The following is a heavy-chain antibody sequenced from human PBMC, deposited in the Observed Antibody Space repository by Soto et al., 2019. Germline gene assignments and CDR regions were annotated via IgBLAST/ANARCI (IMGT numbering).Heavy chain of an antibody. CDR1: GFTFGDYA. J-gene: IGHJ4*01. V-gene: IGHV3-49*03. Sequence: GGSLRLSCTTSGFTFGDYAMSWFRQAPGKGLEWVGFIRSKDYGGTTEYAASVKGRFTISRDDSKSIAYLQMSSLKTEDTAMYFCTRGPTWHPGFQRYWGPGPLVTVS. D-gene: IGHD5-12*01. CDR3: TRGPTWHPGFQRY. CDR2: IRSKDYGGTT.